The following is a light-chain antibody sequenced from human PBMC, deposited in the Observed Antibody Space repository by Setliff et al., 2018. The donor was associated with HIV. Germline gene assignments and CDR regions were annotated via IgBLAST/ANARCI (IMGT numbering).Light chain of an antibody. J-gene: IGLJ2*01. Sequence: QSALTQPPSVSGAPGQRVTISCTGNTSSLGAGYGVHWYQQVPGTAPKLLIYGNNNRPSGVPDRFSGSKSGTAASPAITGLQAEDEAIYYCQSFDSSLTGLVVFGGGTKVTVL. CDR1: TSSLGAGYG. V-gene: IGLV1-40*01. CDR3: QSFDSSLTGLVV. CDR2: GNN.